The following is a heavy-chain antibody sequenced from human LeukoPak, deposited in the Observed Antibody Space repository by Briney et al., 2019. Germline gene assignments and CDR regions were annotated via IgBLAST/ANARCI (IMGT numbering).Heavy chain of an antibody. CDR2: ISGSDGST. CDR1: GFTFSSYA. D-gene: IGHD5-24*01. J-gene: IGHJ5*02. Sequence: GGSLRLSCAASGFTFSSYAMSWVRQAPGKGLEWVSAISGSDGSTYYADSAKGRFTISRDNSKNTLYLQLNSLRAEDTAIYYCAKDLWASRDGYHKGADAWGQGTLVTVSS. V-gene: IGHV3-23*01. CDR3: AKDLWASRDGYHKGADA.